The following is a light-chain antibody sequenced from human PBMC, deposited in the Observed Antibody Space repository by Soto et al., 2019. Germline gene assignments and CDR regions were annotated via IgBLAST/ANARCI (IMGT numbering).Light chain of an antibody. CDR2: GAS. CDR3: QQYTGPPTT. J-gene: IGKJ5*01. CDR1: QSVYNNY. V-gene: IGKV3-20*01. Sequence: EIVLTQSPCTLSLSPGEGATLSCRAIQSVYNNYLAWYQQKPGQAPRLLISGASSRATGIPDRFSGSGSGTDFTLTISRLESEDFAVYFCQQYTGPPTTFGQGTRLEIK.